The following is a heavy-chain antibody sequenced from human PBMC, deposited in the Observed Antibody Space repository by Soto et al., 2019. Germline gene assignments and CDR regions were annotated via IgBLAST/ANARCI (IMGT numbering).Heavy chain of an antibody. D-gene: IGHD5-12*01. Sequence: PGGSLRLSCAASGFTFNIYAMSWVRQAPGKGLEWVSAISGSGGGTYYADSVEGRFTISRDNSNNTLYLQMSSLRAEDTAVYYCTTRYSGYEGTVDYWGQGTLVTVSS. V-gene: IGHV3-23*01. CDR2: ISGSGGGT. J-gene: IGHJ4*02. CDR3: TTRYSGYEGTVDY. CDR1: GFTFNIYA.